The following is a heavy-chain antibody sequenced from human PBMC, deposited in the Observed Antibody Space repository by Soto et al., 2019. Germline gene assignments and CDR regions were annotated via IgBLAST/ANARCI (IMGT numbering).Heavy chain of an antibody. J-gene: IGHJ3*02. D-gene: IGHD2-15*01. V-gene: IGHV3-21*01. CDR2: ISSSSSYI. CDR3: ARYERDIVVVVAAYPAHDAFDI. Sequence: GGSLRLSCAASGFTFSSYSMNWVRQAPGKGLEWVSSISSSSSYIYYADSVKGRFTISRDNAKNSLYLQMNSLRAEDTAVYYCARYERDIVVVVAAYPAHDAFDIWGQGTMVTVSS. CDR1: GFTFSSYS.